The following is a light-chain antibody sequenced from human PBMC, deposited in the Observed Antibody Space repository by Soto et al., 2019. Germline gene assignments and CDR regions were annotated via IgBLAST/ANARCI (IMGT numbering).Light chain of an antibody. CDR2: EAS. CDR1: STDFVSYNR. V-gene: IGLV2-18*01. CDR3: SLYTSENSYV. Sequence: QSVLTQPPSVSGSPGQSVTISCTGTSTDFVSYNRVSWYQHPPGTAPKLIIYEASNRPSGVPARVSGSKSGNTASLTISGLQAADEADYYCSLYTSENSYVFGTGTKVTVL. J-gene: IGLJ1*01.